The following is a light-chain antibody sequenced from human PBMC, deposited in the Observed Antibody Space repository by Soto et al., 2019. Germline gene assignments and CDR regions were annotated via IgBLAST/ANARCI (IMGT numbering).Light chain of an antibody. J-gene: IGLJ1*01. Sequence: QSVLAQPASVSGSPGQSITISCTGTSSDVGGHNSVAWYQHNPGKAPKLMIYEVNNRPSGVPNRFSGSKSGNTASLTISGLQAEDEADYYCSSKTSSRTPFVFGTGTKVTVL. CDR3: SSKTSSRTPFV. CDR2: EVN. CDR1: SSDVGGHNS. V-gene: IGLV2-14*01.